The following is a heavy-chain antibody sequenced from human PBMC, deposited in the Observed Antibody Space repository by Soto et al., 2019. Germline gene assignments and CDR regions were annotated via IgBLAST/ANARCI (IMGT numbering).Heavy chain of an antibody. D-gene: IGHD2-15*01. CDR1: GGSISSESYF. CDR2: LSYSGSP. J-gene: IGHJ5*02. Sequence: QLQLQESGPGLAKPSETLSLTCTVSGGSISSESYFWGWVRQPSGKGLEWVGTLSYSGSPFFNPSLKGRATLSVDTSKNQFSLRLSAVTAADSAVYFCAALLGHCSGGTCFFRWFDPWGQGSLVTVSS. V-gene: IGHV4-39*01. CDR3: AALLGHCSGGTCFFRWFDP.